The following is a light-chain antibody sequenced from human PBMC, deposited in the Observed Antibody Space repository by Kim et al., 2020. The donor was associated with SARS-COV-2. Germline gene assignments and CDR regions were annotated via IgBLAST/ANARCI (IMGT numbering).Light chain of an antibody. Sequence: SVGDRVTITCRASQGIINYVAWYQQKPGQAPNLLIYAASALQSGVPSRFSGSGSGTDFSLTISSLQPEDVATYFCQQYNSDPVTFGQGTRLEIK. J-gene: IGKJ5*01. CDR3: QQYNSDPVT. V-gene: IGKV1-27*01. CDR2: AAS. CDR1: QGIINY.